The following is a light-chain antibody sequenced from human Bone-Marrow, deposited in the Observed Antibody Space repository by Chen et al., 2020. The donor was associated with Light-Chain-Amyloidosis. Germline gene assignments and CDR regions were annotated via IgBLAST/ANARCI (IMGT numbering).Light chain of an antibody. CDR3: QQHYGAPLT. J-gene: IGKJ1*01. V-gene: IGKV4-1*01. CDR1: PSVLSSSDNKNY. Sequence: DFVMTQSPDSLAVSLGERATINCKSSPSVLSSSDNKNYLAWYQQKPGQPPKLLIYWASTRESGVPDRFSGSGSGTDFILTISSLQAEDVAVYYCQQHYGAPLTFDQGTKVEIK. CDR2: WAS.